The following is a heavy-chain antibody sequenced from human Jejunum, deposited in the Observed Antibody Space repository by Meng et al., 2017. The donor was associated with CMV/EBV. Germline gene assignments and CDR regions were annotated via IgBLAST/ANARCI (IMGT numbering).Heavy chain of an antibody. CDR3: ANQLPWNYYYGMDL. V-gene: IGHV3-21*01. CDR2: ISSTSSYI. Sequence: SGVSFSSFNMNWVRQAPGKGLEWVASISSTSSYIYYTHSLQGRFAISRDNAKNSLFLQMNSLRAEDTAVYYCANQLPWNYYYGMDLWGQGTTVTVSS. CDR1: GVSFSSFN. D-gene: IGHD2-2*01. J-gene: IGHJ6*02.